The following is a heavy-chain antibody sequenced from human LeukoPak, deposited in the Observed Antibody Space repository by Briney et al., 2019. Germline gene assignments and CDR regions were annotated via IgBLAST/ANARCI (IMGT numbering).Heavy chain of an antibody. CDR3: ARALSGTYGLFQH. V-gene: IGHV4-59*01. CDR1: GGSFSGYY. D-gene: IGHD1-26*01. Sequence: SETLSLTCAVYGGSFSGYYWSWIRQPPGKGLEWIGYIYYSGGTYYNPSLRSRVTISVDTSKNQFSLNLNSVTAADTAVYYCARALSGTYGLFQHWGQGTLVTVSS. J-gene: IGHJ1*01. CDR2: IYYSGGT.